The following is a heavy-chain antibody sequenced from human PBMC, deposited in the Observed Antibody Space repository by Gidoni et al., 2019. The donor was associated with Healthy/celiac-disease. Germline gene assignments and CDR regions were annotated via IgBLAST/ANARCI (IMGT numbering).Heavy chain of an antibody. CDR1: GFPFSSYW. Sequence: EVQLVESGGGLVQPGGSLRLPCPASGFPFSSYWLRWVRQAPGKGLEWVANIKQDGSEKYYVDSVKGRFTISRDNAKNSLYLQMNSLRAEDTAVYYCARSHITMIEHTPADFDYWGQGTLVTVSS. J-gene: IGHJ4*02. V-gene: IGHV3-7*01. CDR3: ARSHITMIEHTPADFDY. D-gene: IGHD3-22*01. CDR2: IKQDGSEK.